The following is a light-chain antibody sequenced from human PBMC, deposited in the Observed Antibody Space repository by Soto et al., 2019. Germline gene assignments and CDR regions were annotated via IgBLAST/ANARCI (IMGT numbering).Light chain of an antibody. CDR1: QSVSSN. V-gene: IGKV3-15*01. CDR3: QHYNNWPPWT. CDR2: GAS. J-gene: IGKJ1*01. Sequence: EIVMTQSPATLSVSPGERATLSCRASQSVSSNLAWYQQKPGQAPRLLIYGASTRATGIPARFIGSGSGTEFTLTISRLKYEHFELYYCQHYNNWPPWTFGQGTKVDI.